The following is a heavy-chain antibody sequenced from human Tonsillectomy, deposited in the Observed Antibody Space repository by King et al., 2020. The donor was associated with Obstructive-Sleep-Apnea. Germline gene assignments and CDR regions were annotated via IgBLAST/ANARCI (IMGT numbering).Heavy chain of an antibody. CDR2: ITTGGST. J-gene: IGHJ6*02. CDR1: GFTFSSYA. Sequence: VQLVESGGGLVQPGGSLRLSCAASGFTFSSYAMNWVRQAPGKGLEWVSVITTGGSTYYADSVKGRFTISRDNSKNTLYLQMNSLRAEDTAEYYCAKVSRGGGIVEVPTAKEYYYYYYDLDVWGQGTTVTVSS. CDR3: AKVSRGGGIVEVPTAKEYYYYYYDLDV. D-gene: IGHD2-2*01. V-gene: IGHV3-23*04.